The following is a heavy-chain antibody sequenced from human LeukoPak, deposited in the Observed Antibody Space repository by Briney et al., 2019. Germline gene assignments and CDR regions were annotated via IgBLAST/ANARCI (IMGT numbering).Heavy chain of an antibody. V-gene: IGHV4-30-4*08. Sequence: PSQTLSLTCTVSGGAVSSGDYYWNWIRQPPGKGLEWIGNIYYSGSTSYNPCLKSRVTISIDTSKNQFSLNLNSVTAADTAVYYCARADTYLDYWGQGILVTVSS. CDR2: IYYSGST. J-gene: IGHJ4*02. D-gene: IGHD5-18*01. CDR3: ARADTYLDY. CDR1: GGAVSSGDYY.